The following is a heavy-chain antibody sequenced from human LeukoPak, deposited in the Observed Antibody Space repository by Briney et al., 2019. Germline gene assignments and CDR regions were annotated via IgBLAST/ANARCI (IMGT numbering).Heavy chain of an antibody. Sequence: SETLSLTCTVSGGSISSSSYYWGWIRQPPGKGLEWIGSIYYSGSTYYNPSLKSRVTISVDMSKNQFSLKLTSVTAADTAVYYCARARGATIFRSAFDIWGQGTTVTVSS. V-gene: IGHV4-39*07. CDR2: IYYSGST. D-gene: IGHD5-24*01. CDR1: GGSISSSSYY. CDR3: ARARGATIFRSAFDI. J-gene: IGHJ3*02.